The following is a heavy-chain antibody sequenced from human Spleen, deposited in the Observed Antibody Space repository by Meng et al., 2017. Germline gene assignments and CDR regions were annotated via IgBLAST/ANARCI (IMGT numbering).Heavy chain of an antibody. V-gene: IGHV4-34*01. CDR3: AREGRSHQVGVSVY. CDR2: IYNSGST. Sequence: QVHIQQWGAGLLKPSETLALTCAVYGGSFSGYYWNWIRQPPGKGLEWIGYIYNSGSTYYNPSLKSRVTISVDTSKNQFSLKLRFVTAADTAVYYCAREGRSHQVGVSVYWGQGNLVTVSS. CDR1: GGSFSGYY. J-gene: IGHJ4*02. D-gene: IGHD2-21*01.